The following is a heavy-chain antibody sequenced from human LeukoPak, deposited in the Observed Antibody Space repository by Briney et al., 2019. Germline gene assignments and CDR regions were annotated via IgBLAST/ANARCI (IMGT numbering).Heavy chain of an antibody. CDR2: IIPIFGTA. J-gene: IGHJ3*02. CDR3: ASGRRNDYVWGSHFDI. D-gene: IGHD3-16*01. V-gene: IGHV1-69*01. CDR1: GGTFSSYA. Sequence: SVKVSCKASGGTFSSYAISWVRQAPGQGLEWMGGIIPIFGTANYAQKFQGRVTITADESTSTAYMELSSLRSEDTAVYYCASGRRNDYVWGSHFDIWGQGTMVTVSS.